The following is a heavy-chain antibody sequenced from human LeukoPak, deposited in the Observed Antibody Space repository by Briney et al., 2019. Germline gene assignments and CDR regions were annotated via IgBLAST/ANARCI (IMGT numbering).Heavy chain of an antibody. D-gene: IGHD2-2*01. Sequence: PSETLSLTCTVSGGSLSSSSYYWGWIRQPPGKGLEWIGSIYYSGSTYYNPSLKSRVTISVDTSKNQFSLKLSSVTAADTAVYYCARHYCSSTSCYFRDAFDIWGQGTMVTVSS. V-gene: IGHV4-39*01. CDR2: IYYSGST. CDR1: GGSLSSSSYY. J-gene: IGHJ3*02. CDR3: ARHYCSSTSCYFRDAFDI.